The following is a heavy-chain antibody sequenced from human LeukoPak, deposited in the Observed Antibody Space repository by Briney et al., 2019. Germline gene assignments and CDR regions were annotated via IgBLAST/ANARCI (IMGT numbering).Heavy chain of an antibody. CDR2: ISSSGSAI. CDR1: GFTFSSYE. V-gene: IGHV3-48*03. D-gene: IGHD3-22*01. J-gene: IGHJ4*02. CDR3: ARANYYYTSGFDY. Sequence: PGGSLRLSCAVSGFTFSSYEMNWVRQAPGKGLEWVSYISSSGSAIYYADSVKGRFTISRDNAKNSLYLQMNSLRAEDTAVYYCARANYYYTSGFDYWGQGTLVTVSS.